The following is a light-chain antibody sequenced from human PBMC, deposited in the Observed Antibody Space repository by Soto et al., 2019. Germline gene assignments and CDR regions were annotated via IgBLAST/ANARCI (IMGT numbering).Light chain of an antibody. CDR1: QSISNF. J-gene: IGKJ2*01. CDR2: RAS. CDR3: QQYKSYPYT. Sequence: DIQMTQSPSTLSASVGDRVTFTCRASQSISNFLAWYQQKPGKAPNLLIFRASDLETGVPSRFSGSGSGTDFSLTIASLQPDDFATYYCQQYKSYPYTFGQGTKLEIK. V-gene: IGKV1-5*03.